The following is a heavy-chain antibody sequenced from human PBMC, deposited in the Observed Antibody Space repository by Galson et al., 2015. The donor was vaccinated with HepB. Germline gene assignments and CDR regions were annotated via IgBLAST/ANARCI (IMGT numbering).Heavy chain of an antibody. V-gene: IGHV6-1*01. CDR3: ARENYYGSGSYYREYYYYYGMDV. CDR2: TYYRSKWYN. D-gene: IGHD3-10*01. Sequence: CAISGDSVSSNSAAWNWIRQSPTRGLEWLGRTYYRSKWYNDYAVSVKSRITINPDTSKNQFSLQLNSVTPEDTAVYYCARENYYGSGSYYREYYYYYGMDVWGQGTTVTISS. J-gene: IGHJ6*02. CDR1: GDSVSSNSAA.